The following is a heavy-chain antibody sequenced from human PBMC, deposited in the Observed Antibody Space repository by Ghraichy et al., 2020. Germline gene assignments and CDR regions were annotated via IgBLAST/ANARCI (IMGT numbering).Heavy chain of an antibody. J-gene: IGHJ3*02. CDR2: INHSGST. CDR1: GGSFSGYY. Sequence: SQTLSLTCAVYGGSFSGYYWSWIRQPPGKGLEWIGEINHSGSTNYNPSLKSRVTISVDTSKNQFSLKLSSVTAADTAVYYCAWTGGESDAFDIWGQGTMVTVSS. V-gene: IGHV4-34*01. D-gene: IGHD3-16*01. CDR3: AWTGGESDAFDI.